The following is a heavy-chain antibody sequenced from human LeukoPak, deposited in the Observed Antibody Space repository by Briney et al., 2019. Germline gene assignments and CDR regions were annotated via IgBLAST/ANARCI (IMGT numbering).Heavy chain of an antibody. D-gene: IGHD6-13*01. CDR2: ISSSSSYI. CDR3: AKVWAAGSYFDY. V-gene: IGHV3-21*04. J-gene: IGHJ4*02. Sequence: GSLRLSCAASGFTFSSYSMNWVRQAPGKGLEWVSSISSSSSYIYYADSVKGRFTISRDNAKNSLYLQMNSLRAEDTAVYYCAKVWAAGSYFDYWGQGTLVTVSS. CDR1: GFTFSSYS.